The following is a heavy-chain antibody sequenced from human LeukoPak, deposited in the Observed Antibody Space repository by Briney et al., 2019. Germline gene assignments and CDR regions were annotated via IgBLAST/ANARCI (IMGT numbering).Heavy chain of an antibody. CDR3: ARMKWYSSSWSPYYYYMDV. D-gene: IGHD6-13*01. V-gene: IGHV4-4*02. CDR1: GGSISSSNW. J-gene: IGHJ6*03. Sequence: PSETLSLTCAVSGGSISSSNWWSWVRQPPGKGLEWIGEIYHSGSTNYNPSLKSRVTISVDKSKNQFSLKLSSVTAADTAVYYCARMKWYSSSWSPYYYYMDVWGKGTTVTISS. CDR2: IYHSGST.